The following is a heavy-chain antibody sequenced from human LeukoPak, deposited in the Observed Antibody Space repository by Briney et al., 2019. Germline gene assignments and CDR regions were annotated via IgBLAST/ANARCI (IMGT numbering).Heavy chain of an antibody. J-gene: IGHJ5*02. D-gene: IGHD2-2*01. CDR2: IYPGDSDT. CDR1: GYNFNTYW. Sequence: GESLKISCKGSGYNFNTYWVAWVRQMPGKGLEWMGIIYPGDSDTRYSPSFQGQVTISVDKSISTAYLQWSSLKASDTAMYYCARGFCSSTTCSRNWFDPWGQGTLVTVSS. V-gene: IGHV5-51*01. CDR3: ARGFCSSTTCSRNWFDP.